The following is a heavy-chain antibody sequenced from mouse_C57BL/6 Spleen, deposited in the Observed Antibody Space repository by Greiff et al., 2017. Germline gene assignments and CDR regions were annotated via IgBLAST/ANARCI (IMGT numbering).Heavy chain of an antibody. CDR2: IHPNSGST. CDR3: ARRYYGSSYDWYFDV. CDR1: GYTFTSYW. V-gene: IGHV1-64*01. D-gene: IGHD1-1*01. J-gene: IGHJ1*03. Sequence: QVQLQQPGAELVKPGASVKLSCKASGYTFTSYWMHWVKQRPGQGLEWIGMIHPNSGSTNYNEKFQGKATLTVDKSSSTAYMQLSSLTSEDSAVYYCARRYYGSSYDWYFDVWGTGTTVTVSS.